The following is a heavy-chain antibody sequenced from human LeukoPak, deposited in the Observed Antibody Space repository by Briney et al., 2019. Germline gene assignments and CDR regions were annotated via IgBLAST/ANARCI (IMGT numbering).Heavy chain of an antibody. D-gene: IGHD4-23*01. CDR2: VSASGGST. J-gene: IGHJ4*02. Sequence: GSLRLSCAASGFSFSIYAMNWVRQAPGRGLEWISTVSASGGSTYYTDSIKGRLTISRDNSKNTLYLQMNRLTADDTAVYYCAKLTVVDYWGQGTLVTVSS. V-gene: IGHV3-23*01. CDR3: AKLTVVDY. CDR1: GFSFSIYA.